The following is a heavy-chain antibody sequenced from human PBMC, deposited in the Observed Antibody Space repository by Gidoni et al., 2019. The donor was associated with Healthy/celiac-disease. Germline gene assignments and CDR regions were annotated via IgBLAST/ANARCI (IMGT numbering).Heavy chain of an antibody. Sequence: EVQLLESGGGLVQPGGSLRLSCAASGLTFSSYAMSWCRQAPGKGREWVSAISGSGGSTYYADSVTGRFTISRDNSKNTLYLQMNSLRAEDTAVYYCAKDLYLERLDRTAAFDIWGQGTMVTVSS. CDR3: AKDLYLERLDRTAAFDI. CDR2: ISGSGGST. CDR1: GLTFSSYA. D-gene: IGHD1-1*01. J-gene: IGHJ3*02. V-gene: IGHV3-23*01.